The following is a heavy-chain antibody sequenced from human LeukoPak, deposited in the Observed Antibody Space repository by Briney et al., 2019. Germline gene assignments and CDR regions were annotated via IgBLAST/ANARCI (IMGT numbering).Heavy chain of an antibody. CDR3: ARVRPGRSGFDY. Sequence: SETLSLTCTVSGGSISSSSYYWGWIRQPPGKGLEWIGSIYYSGSTYYNPSLKSRVTISVDTSKNQFSLKLSSVTAADTAVYYCARVRPGRSGFDYWGQGTLVTVSS. V-gene: IGHV4-39*07. D-gene: IGHD3-3*01. J-gene: IGHJ4*02. CDR2: IYYSGST. CDR1: GGSISSSSYY.